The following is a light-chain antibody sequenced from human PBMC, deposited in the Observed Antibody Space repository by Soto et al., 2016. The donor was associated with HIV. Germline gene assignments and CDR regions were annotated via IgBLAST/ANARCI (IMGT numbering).Light chain of an antibody. J-gene: IGLJ2*01. CDR2: DDG. CDR1: NIGGNS. Sequence: SYELTQPPSVSVAPGKAARITCGENNIGGNSVHWYQQKPGQAPVLVVYDDGDRSSGIPERFSGSNSGSTATLTIGRVEAGDEADYYCQLWDDTNDQVVFGGGTKLTVL. V-gene: IGLV3-21*03. CDR3: QLWDDTNDQVV.